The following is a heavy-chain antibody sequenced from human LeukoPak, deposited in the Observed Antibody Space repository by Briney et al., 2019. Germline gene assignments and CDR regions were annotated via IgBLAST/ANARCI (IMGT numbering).Heavy chain of an antibody. V-gene: IGHV1-2*02. Sequence: ASVKVSCKASGYTFTGYYMHWVRRAPGQGLEWMGWINPNSGGTNYAQKFQGRVTLTRDTSISTDYLELSSLNSDDSAVYYCARYIGGSGWCWGQGALVTVSS. D-gene: IGHD3-16*01. CDR3: ARYIGGSGWC. J-gene: IGHJ4*02. CDR1: GYTFTGYY. CDR2: INPNSGGT.